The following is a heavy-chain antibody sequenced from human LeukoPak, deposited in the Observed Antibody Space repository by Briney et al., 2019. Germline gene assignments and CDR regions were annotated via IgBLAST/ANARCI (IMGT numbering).Heavy chain of an antibody. V-gene: IGHV4-39*07. D-gene: IGHD5-12*01. CDR3: AFSGSTPFDY. Sequence: SETLSLTCTVSGDSIRSSSYYWGWTRQPPGKGLEWIGNIYYSGSTYYNPSLTSRVTISVDTSKNQFSLKLSSVTAADTAVYYCAFSGSTPFDYWGQGTLVTVSS. CDR1: GDSIRSSSYY. J-gene: IGHJ4*02. CDR2: IYYSGST.